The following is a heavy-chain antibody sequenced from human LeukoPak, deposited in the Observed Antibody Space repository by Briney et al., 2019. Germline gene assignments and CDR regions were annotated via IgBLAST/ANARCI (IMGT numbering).Heavy chain of an antibody. Sequence: PSETLSLTCTASGGSISSSSYYWGWVRQPPGKGLEWIGSIYYSGSTYYNPSLKSRVTISVDTSKNQFSLKLSSVTAADTAVYYCARHVGYCSGGSCYCDYWGQGTLVTVSS. V-gene: IGHV4-39*01. CDR1: GGSISSSSYY. CDR2: IYYSGST. CDR3: ARHVGYCSGGSCYCDY. D-gene: IGHD2-15*01. J-gene: IGHJ4*02.